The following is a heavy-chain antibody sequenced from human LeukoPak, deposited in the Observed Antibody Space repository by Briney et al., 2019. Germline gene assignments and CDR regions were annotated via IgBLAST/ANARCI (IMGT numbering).Heavy chain of an antibody. CDR3: VRGSMYSSSSPHH. Sequence: NTDGNIISYADSVKGRFTISRDNAKNTVHLQMNSLRVEDTAVYYCVRGSMYSSSSPHHWGQGTLVTVSS. D-gene: IGHD6-6*01. J-gene: IGHJ4*02. CDR2: NTDGNII. V-gene: IGHV3-74*01.